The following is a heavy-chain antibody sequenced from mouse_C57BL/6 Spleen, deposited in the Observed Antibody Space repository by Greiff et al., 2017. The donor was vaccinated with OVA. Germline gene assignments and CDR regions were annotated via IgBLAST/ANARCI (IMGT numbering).Heavy chain of an antibody. Sequence: QVQLQQPGAELVRPGSSVKLSCKASGYTFTSYWMHWVKQRPIQGLEWIGNIDPSDSETHYNQKFKDKATLTVDKSSSTAYMQLSSLTSEDSAVYYSARGGYYGSSYYFDYWGQGTTLTVSS. V-gene: IGHV1-52*01. CDR3: ARGGYYGSSYYFDY. D-gene: IGHD1-1*01. CDR1: GYTFTSYW. CDR2: IDPSDSET. J-gene: IGHJ2*01.